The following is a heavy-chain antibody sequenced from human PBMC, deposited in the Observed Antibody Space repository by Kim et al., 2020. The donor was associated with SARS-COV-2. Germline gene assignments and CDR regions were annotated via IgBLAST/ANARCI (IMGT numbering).Heavy chain of an antibody. J-gene: IGHJ1*01. CDR2: IYYSGST. Sequence: SETLSLTCTVSGGSISSSSYYWGWIRQPPGKGLEWIGSIYYSGSTYYNPSLKSRVTISVDTSKNQFSLKLSSVTAADTAVYYCARQLAYCGGDCYPEYFHPWGQGTLVTVSS. CDR3: ARQLAYCGGDCYPEYFHP. D-gene: IGHD2-21*02. CDR1: GGSISSSSYY. V-gene: IGHV4-39*01.